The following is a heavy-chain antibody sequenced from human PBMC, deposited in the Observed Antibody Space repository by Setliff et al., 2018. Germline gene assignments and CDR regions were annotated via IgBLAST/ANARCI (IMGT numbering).Heavy chain of an antibody. Sequence: LRLSCAASGFTFSSYAMHWVRQAPGKGLEWVAVISYDGSHKYYVDSVKGRFTISRDNAKNTLYLQMNSLRAEDTAVYYCARAHSSTLSVHDYWGQGTLVTVSS. CDR3: ARAHSSTLSVHDY. CDR2: ISYDGSHK. V-gene: IGHV3-30*04. CDR1: GFTFSSYA. D-gene: IGHD2-2*01. J-gene: IGHJ4*02.